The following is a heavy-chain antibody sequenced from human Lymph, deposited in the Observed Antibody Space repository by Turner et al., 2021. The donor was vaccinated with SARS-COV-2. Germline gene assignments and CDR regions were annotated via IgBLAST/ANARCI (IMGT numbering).Heavy chain of an antibody. CDR1: GYTFTRYY. Sequence: QVQLVQSGAEVKKPGASVKVSCKASGYTFTRYYMHWVRQSPGQGLEWMGIINPSGDSTSYGQKFQGRVNMTMDTSTSTVYVEQSSVRSEDTAVYYCARVGHGGFDYWGQGTPVTVSS. CDR3: ARVGHGGFDY. CDR2: INPSGDST. J-gene: IGHJ4*02. V-gene: IGHV1-46*01. D-gene: IGHD4-17*01.